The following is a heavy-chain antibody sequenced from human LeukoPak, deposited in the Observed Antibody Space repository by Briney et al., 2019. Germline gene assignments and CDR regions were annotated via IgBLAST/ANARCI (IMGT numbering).Heavy chain of an antibody. J-gene: IGHJ3*02. D-gene: IGHD5-12*01. CDR2: SNHSGNT. V-gene: IGHV4-34*01. CDR3: ARLLPYSGSVNAFDI. Sequence: SETLSLTCAVYGGSFSGGYWSWIRQPPGKGLEWIGESNHSGNTNYNPSLKSRVTMSVDTSKNQFSLKLSSVTAADTAVYYCARLLPYSGSVNAFDIWGQGTMVTVSS. CDR1: GGSFSGGY.